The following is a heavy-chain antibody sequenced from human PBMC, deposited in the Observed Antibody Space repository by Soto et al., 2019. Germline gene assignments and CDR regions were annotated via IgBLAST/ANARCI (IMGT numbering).Heavy chain of an antibody. J-gene: IGHJ4*02. Sequence: VQLVESGGGLVKPGGSLRLSCAASGFTFSDYYMSWLRQAPGKGLEWVSYISSRSSTIFYADSVKGRFTISSDNVKTSLHLQMNSLRAQDTAVYYCVSGTNVAFSVYWGQGILVSVSS. CDR2: ISSRSSTI. D-gene: IGHD2-8*01. CDR3: VSGTNVAFSVY. CDR1: GFTFSDYY. V-gene: IGHV3-11*01.